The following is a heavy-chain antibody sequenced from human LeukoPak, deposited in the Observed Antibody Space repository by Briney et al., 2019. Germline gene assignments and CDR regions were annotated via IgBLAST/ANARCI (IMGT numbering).Heavy chain of an antibody. V-gene: IGHV4-38-2*01. CDR3: ARGTKPYCSTVDQ. Sequence: SETLSLTCAVSGYSISSGYYWGWIRQPPGKGLERIGSIYHSGSTYYNPSLKSRVTISVDTSKNQFSLKLSSVTAADTAVYYCARGTKPYCSTVDQWGQGTLVTVSS. CDR2: IYHSGST. D-gene: IGHD2-2*01. CDR1: GYSISSGYY. J-gene: IGHJ4*02.